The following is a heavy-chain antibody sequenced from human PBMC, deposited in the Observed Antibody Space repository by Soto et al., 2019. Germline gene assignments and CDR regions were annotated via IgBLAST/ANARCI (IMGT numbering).Heavy chain of an antibody. Sequence: GASVKVSCKASGGTFSSYAISWVRQAPGQGLEWMGGFIPIFGTANYAQKFQGRVTITADESTSTAYMELSSLRSEDTAVYYCARGDGYCTNGVCYSYYYYYGMDVWGQGTTVTVSS. D-gene: IGHD2-8*01. CDR2: FIPIFGTA. CDR3: ARGDGYCTNGVCYSYYYYYGMDV. J-gene: IGHJ6*02. V-gene: IGHV1-69*13. CDR1: GGTFSSYA.